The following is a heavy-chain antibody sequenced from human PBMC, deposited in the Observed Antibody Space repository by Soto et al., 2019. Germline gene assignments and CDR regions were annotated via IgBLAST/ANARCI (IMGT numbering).Heavy chain of an antibody. Sequence: PSETLSLTCAVYGGSFSGYYWSWIRQPPGKGLEWIGYIYYSGSTNYNPSLKSRVTISVDTSKNQFSLKLSSVTAADTAVYYCARQGVVGPYRAMVDYWGQGTLVTVSS. CDR1: GGSFSGYY. J-gene: IGHJ4*02. V-gene: IGHV4-59*08. CDR3: ARQGVVGPYRAMVDY. CDR2: IYYSGST. D-gene: IGHD1-26*01.